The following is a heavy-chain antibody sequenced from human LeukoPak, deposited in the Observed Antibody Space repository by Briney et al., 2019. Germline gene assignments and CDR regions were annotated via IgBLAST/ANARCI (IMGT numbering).Heavy chain of an antibody. Sequence: GASVKVSCKASGYTFTSYDINWVRQATGQGLEWMGWMNPNSGNTGYAQKFQGRVTMTRNTSISTAYMELSSLRSEDTAVYYCARALYSHGSIDYWGQGTLVTISS. J-gene: IGHJ4*02. D-gene: IGHD5-18*01. CDR2: MNPNSGNT. CDR3: ARALYSHGSIDY. V-gene: IGHV1-8*01. CDR1: GYTFTSYD.